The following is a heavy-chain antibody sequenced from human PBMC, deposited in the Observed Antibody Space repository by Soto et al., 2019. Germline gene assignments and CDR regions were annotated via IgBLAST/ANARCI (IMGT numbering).Heavy chain of an antibody. D-gene: IGHD3-10*02. CDR1: GGTFSSQA. J-gene: IGHJ6*02. V-gene: IGHV1-69*01. CDR3: ARDLPLNDYDRTFDWYAMDI. CDR2: IVPFFRGT. Sequence: QVQLLQSGAEGKIPGSSVKVSCKASGGTFSSQAFRWVRQAPGQGLEWMGGIVPFFRGTNYAQKFQGRITITADDSTSTTYMDLSSMTSEDTAIYYCARDLPLNDYDRTFDWYAMDIWGQGTTVTVSS.